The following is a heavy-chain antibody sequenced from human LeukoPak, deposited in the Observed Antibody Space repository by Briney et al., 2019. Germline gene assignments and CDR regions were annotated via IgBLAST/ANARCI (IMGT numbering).Heavy chain of an antibody. Sequence: GESLKISCKVSGYSFTNYWVGWVRQMPGKGLEWMGIIYPGDSDTKYSPSFQGHVTMSADRSISTAYLQWSSLKASDTALYYCARQAVDYYYGMDVWGQGTTVTVSS. CDR2: IYPGDSDT. J-gene: IGHJ6*02. V-gene: IGHV5-51*01. CDR1: GYSFTNYW. CDR3: ARQAVDYYYGMDV. D-gene: IGHD6-25*01.